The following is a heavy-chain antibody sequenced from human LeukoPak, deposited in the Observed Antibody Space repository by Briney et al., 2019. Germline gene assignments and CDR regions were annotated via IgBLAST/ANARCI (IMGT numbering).Heavy chain of an antibody. CDR2: ISSSSSYR. Sequence: GGSLRLSCAASGFTLSSYSMNWVRQAPGKGLEWVSSISSSSSYRYYADSVKGRFTISRDNSKNTLYLQMNSLRAEDTAVYYCARPRSRGYSGYDRNYYFDYWGQGTLVTVSS. D-gene: IGHD5-12*01. V-gene: IGHV3-21*04. J-gene: IGHJ4*02. CDR3: ARPRSRGYSGYDRNYYFDY. CDR1: GFTLSSYS.